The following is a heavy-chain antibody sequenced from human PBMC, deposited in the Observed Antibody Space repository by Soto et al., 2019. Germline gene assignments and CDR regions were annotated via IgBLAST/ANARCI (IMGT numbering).Heavy chain of an antibody. CDR2: IYYSGST. Sequence: SSETLSLTCTVSGGSISSGDYYWSWIRQPPGKGLEWIGYIYYSGSTYYNPSLKSRVTISVNTSKNQFSLKLSSVTAADTAVYYCARDLYDILPYYYYGMDVWGQGTTVTVSS. D-gene: IGHD3-9*01. CDR3: ARDLYDILPYYYYGMDV. CDR1: GGSISSGDYY. V-gene: IGHV4-30-4*01. J-gene: IGHJ6*02.